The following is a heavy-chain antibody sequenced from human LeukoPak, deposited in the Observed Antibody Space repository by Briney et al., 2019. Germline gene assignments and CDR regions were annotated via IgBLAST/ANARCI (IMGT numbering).Heavy chain of an antibody. Sequence: GGSLRLSCAASGFTFSSYAMTWVRQAPGKGPEWVSTMSGKGDSAFYADSVKGQFTISRDNSKNTLYLQMNSLRAEDSAVYYCAKYRTGWYEDYWGQGTLVIVSS. D-gene: IGHD6-19*01. J-gene: IGHJ4*02. CDR2: MSGKGDSA. CDR3: AKYRTGWYEDY. V-gene: IGHV3-23*01. CDR1: GFTFSSYA.